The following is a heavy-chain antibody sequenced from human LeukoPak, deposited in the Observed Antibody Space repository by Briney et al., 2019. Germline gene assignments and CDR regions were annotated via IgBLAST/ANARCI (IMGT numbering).Heavy chain of an antibody. V-gene: IGHV4-59*01. CDR2: IYYSGST. Sequence: SETLSLTCTVSGGSISSYYWSWIRQPPGKGLEWIGYIYYSGSTNYDPSLKSRVTISVDTSKNQFSLSLSSVTAADTAVYYCARADGNYYYYYMDVWGKGTTVTVSS. J-gene: IGHJ6*03. CDR3: ARADGNYYYYYMDV. D-gene: IGHD1-14*01. CDR1: GGSISSYY.